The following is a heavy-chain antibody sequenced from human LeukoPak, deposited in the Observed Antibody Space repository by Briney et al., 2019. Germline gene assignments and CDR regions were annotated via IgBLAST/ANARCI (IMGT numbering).Heavy chain of an antibody. V-gene: IGHV4-4*09. D-gene: IGHD3-22*01. CDR2: ISNRGST. CDR1: AASISKFH. Sequence: PSETLSLTCAVSAASISKFHWSWLRHAPGKGLEWSGYISNRGSTNYNPSRKSRVSISLDTSKNRFSLNLNFVTAADTAVYYCASARSGYRYTFDYWGQGALVTVSS. J-gene: IGHJ4*02. CDR3: ASARSGYRYTFDY.